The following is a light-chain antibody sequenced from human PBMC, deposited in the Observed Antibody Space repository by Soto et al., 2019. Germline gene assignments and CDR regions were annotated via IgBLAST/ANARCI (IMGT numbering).Light chain of an antibody. CDR2: EVN. J-gene: IGLJ2*01. CDR3: SSFTTSSTLVV. Sequence: QSVLTQPASVSGSPGQSITISCTGTSSDIGGYNFVSWYQHHPGKAPKLMIYEVNNRPSGVSSRFSGSKSGNTASLTISGLQTEDEADYYCSSFTTSSTLVVFGGGTKLTGL. V-gene: IGLV2-14*01. CDR1: SSDIGGYNF.